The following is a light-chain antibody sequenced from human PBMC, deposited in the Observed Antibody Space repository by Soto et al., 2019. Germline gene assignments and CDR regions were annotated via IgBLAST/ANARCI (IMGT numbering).Light chain of an antibody. J-gene: IGKJ3*01. CDR3: QQRTNWPLT. V-gene: IGKV3-11*01. Sequence: EIVLTQSPATLSSSPGERVTLSCRASQSVRSYLAWYQQKPGQAPRLLIYDASNRAAGTPDRFSGSGSGTDFTLTISSLEPEDFAIYYCQQRTNWPLTFGPGTKVDIK. CDR1: QSVRSY. CDR2: DAS.